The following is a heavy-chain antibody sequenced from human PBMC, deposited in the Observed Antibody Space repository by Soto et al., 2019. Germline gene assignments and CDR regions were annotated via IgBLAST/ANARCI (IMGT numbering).Heavy chain of an antibody. J-gene: IGHJ6*02. CDR2: ISSSSSYK. CDR3: ARGDFGYGMDV. D-gene: IGHD2-21*01. CDR1: GLSFSSYS. V-gene: IGHV3-21*01. Sequence: ESGGGLVKPGGSLRLSCVASGLSFSSYSMNWVRQAPGKGLEGLQWVSSISSSSSYKYYVDSVKGRFTISRDNAKNSLYLQMNSLRAEDTAVYYCARGDFGYGMDVWGQGTTVTVSS.